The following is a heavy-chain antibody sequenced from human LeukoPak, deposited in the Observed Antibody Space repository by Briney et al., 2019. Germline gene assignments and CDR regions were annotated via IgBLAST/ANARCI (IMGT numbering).Heavy chain of an antibody. CDR1: GFTFSHYG. D-gene: IGHD4-11*01. CDR2: IWSDASDK. CDR3: AKDAERGFDYSNSLDY. Sequence: GGSLRLSCVASGFTFSHYGMHWVRQAPGAGLEWVAVIWSDASDKYYASSVKGRFTISRDNSKTSLYLQMNSLRAEDTAVYYCAKDAERGFDYSNSLDYWGQGIRVTVSS. J-gene: IGHJ4*02. V-gene: IGHV3-33*06.